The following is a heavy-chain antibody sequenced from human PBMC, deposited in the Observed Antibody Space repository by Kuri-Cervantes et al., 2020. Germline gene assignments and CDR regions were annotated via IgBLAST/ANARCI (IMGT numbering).Heavy chain of an antibody. V-gene: IGHV4-61*02. CDR1: GGSISSGSYY. CDR2: IYTSGST. J-gene: IGHJ5*02. Sequence: SCTVSGGSISSGSYYWSWIRQPAGKGLEWIGRIYTSGSTNYNPSLKSRVTISVDTSKNQFSLKLSSVTAAGTAVYYCARDQLLWFGENNWFDPWGQGTLVTVSS. D-gene: IGHD3-10*01. CDR3: ARDQLLWFGENNWFDP.